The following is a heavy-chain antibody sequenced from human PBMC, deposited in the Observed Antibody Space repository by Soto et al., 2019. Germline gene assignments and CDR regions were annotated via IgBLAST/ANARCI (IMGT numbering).Heavy chain of an antibody. CDR3: ARDRTTMDV. CDR2: IRAYNGNT. D-gene: IGHD1-1*01. CDR1: GYTFTSYG. Sequence: QVQLVQSGAEVKKPGASVKVSCKASGYTFTSYGISWVRQAPGQGLEWMGWIRAYNGNTNYAQKLQGRVTMTTDTSTSTAYVKLRSLSSDDMAVYYCARDRTTMDVWGQGTTVTVSS. V-gene: IGHV1-18*03. J-gene: IGHJ6*02.